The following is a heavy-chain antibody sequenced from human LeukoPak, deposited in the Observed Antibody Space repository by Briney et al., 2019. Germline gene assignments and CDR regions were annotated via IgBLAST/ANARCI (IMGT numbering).Heavy chain of an antibody. Sequence: ETSETLSLTCTVSGGSISTYYWSWIRQPPGQGLEWIGYLYDTGNTKYNPSLKSRVSISVDTSKNQFSLRLSSVTAADTAVYYCARGGWYLDLWGRGTLVTVSS. J-gene: IGHJ2*01. CDR1: GGSISTYY. V-gene: IGHV4-59*01. CDR2: LYDTGNT. CDR3: ARGGWYLDL.